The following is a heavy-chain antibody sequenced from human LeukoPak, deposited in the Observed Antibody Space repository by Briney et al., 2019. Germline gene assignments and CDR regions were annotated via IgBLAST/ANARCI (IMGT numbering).Heavy chain of an antibody. J-gene: IGHJ4*02. CDR1: GYTFTGYY. D-gene: IGHD4-17*01. Sequence: GASVKVSCKASGYTFTGYYIHWVRQAPGQGLEWMGWNNPNSGGTFYAQKFQGRVSMTRDTSISTAYMELNRLRSDDTAVYYCAGYGTVTTDFDYWGQGTLVTVSS. CDR2: NNPNSGGT. V-gene: IGHV1-2*02. CDR3: AGYGTVTTDFDY.